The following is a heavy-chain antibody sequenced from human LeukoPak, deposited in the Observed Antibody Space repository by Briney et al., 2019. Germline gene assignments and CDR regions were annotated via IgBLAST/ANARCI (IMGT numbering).Heavy chain of an antibody. D-gene: IGHD3-3*01. CDR3: ATEGRELRFLEWSPHKNGMDV. V-gene: IGHV1-24*01. CDR1: GGTFSSYA. CDR2: FDPEDGET. Sequence: ASVKVSCKASGGTFSSYAISWVRQAPGQGLEWMGGFDPEDGETIYAQKFQGRVTMTEDTSTDTAYMELSSLRSEDTAVYYCATEGRELRFLEWSPHKNGMDVWGQGTTVTVSS. J-gene: IGHJ6*02.